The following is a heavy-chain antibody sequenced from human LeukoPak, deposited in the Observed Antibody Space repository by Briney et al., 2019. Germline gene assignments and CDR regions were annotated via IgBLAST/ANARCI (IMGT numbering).Heavy chain of an antibody. CDR3: ARSSTTVSGPY. V-gene: IGHV3-23*01. D-gene: IGHD4-11*01. CDR1: GFTFSSYA. CDR2: ISRSGGST. Sequence: GASLRLSCAASGFTFSSYAMSWVRQAPGKGLERVSAISRSGGSTYYADSVKGWFTISRDNSKNTLYLQMNSLRAEDTAVYFCARSSTTVSGPYWGQGTLVTVSS. J-gene: IGHJ4*02.